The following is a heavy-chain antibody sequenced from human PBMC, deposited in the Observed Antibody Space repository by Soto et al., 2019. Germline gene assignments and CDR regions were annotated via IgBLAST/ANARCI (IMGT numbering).Heavy chain of an antibody. CDR3: AGGVRPDLIAYFDY. CDR1: GGSVNSDIYN. CDR2: IYYTGSA. J-gene: IGHJ4*02. V-gene: IGHV4-61*01. D-gene: IGHD2-21*01. Sequence: SETLSLTCTVSGGSVNSDIYNWSWIRQPPGKGLEWIGFIYYTGSANYTPSLKSQVTISIDTSKNQFSLKLFSVTAAHTDVYSCAGGVRPDLIAYFDYLGQGTLVTVSS.